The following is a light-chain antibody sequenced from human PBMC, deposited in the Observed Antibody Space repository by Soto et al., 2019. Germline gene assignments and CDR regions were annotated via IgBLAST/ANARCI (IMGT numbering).Light chain of an antibody. CDR3: AAWDDTVRSYV. CDR1: ISNIGNNY. J-gene: IGLJ1*01. CDR2: RND. V-gene: IGLV1-47*01. Sequence: QSVLTQPPSVSGTPGQRVTISCSGSISNIGNNYVYWFQQLPGTAPKVLSNRNDQRPSGVPDRFSGSKSGSSASLAISGLRSEDEAEYYCAAWDDTVRSYVFGTGTKLTVL.